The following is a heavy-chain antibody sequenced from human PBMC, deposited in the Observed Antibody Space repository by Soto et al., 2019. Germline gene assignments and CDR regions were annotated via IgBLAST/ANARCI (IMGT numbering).Heavy chain of an antibody. J-gene: IGHJ6*01. CDR1: GFTFSSYS. V-gene: IGHV3-21*01. CDR2: ISSSSSYI. D-gene: IGHD6-13*01. Sequence: EVQLVESGGGLVKPGGSLRLSCAASGFTFSSYSMNWVRQAPGKGLEWVSSISSSSSYIYYADSVKGRFTISRDNAKNSLYLQMNSLRAEDAAVYYCAGGEIAAAGVYYYDYYGMDVW. CDR3: AGGEIAAAGVYYYDYYGMDV.